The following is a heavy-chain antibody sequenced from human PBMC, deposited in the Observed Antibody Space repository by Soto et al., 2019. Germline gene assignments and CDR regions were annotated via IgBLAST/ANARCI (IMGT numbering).Heavy chain of an antibody. V-gene: IGHV4-30-4*01. J-gene: IGHJ6*02. CDR2: IYYSGST. CDR1: GGSISSGDYY. CDR3: ARDAGAVMVRGVIPYYYYYGREV. D-gene: IGHD3-10*01. Sequence: SETLSLTCTVSGGSISSGDYYWSWIRQPPGKGLEWIGYIYYSGSTYYNPSLKSRVTISVDTSKNQFSLKLSSVTAADTAVYYCARDAGAVMVRGVIPYYYYYGREVWGQVTTVTVS.